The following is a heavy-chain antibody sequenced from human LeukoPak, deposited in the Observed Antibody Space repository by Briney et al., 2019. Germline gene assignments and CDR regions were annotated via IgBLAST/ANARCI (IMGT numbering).Heavy chain of an antibody. J-gene: IGHJ4*02. Sequence: GGSLRLSCAASGFTFINYGMHWVRQAPGKGLEWVIFIQTDGSDKYYADSVKGRFTVSRDNSKNTLYLQMNSLRPEDTAVYYCAKELGTAVVGQRVDYWGQGTLVTVSS. CDR1: GFTFINYG. CDR2: IQTDGSDK. CDR3: AKELGTAVVGQRVDY. D-gene: IGHD2-2*01. V-gene: IGHV3-30*02.